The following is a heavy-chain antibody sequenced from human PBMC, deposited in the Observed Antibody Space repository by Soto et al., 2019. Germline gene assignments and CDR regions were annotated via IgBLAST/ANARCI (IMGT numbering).Heavy chain of an antibody. J-gene: IGHJ4*02. Sequence: GGSLRLSCAATGFTFSSDAMNWVRQTPGKGLEWVAGISGSGDNSYYADSVKGRFIISRDNSKNTLYLQVNSLRAEDTAVYYCARDQDLYDSSGYYYSPFDYWGQGTLVTVSS. CDR2: ISGSGDNS. CDR1: GFTFSSDA. V-gene: IGHV3-23*01. D-gene: IGHD3-22*01. CDR3: ARDQDLYDSSGYYYSPFDY.